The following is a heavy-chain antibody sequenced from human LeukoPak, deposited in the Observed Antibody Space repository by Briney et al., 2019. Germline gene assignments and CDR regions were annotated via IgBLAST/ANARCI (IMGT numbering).Heavy chain of an antibody. CDR3: AKDMRIRGYSGYDCYDY. CDR2: INPHSGDT. D-gene: IGHD5-12*01. V-gene: IGHV1-2*02. CDR1: RYTLNGYY. Sequence: ASVKVSCKASRYTLNGYYMHWVRQAPGQGLEWMGWINPHSGDTNYAQKFQGRVTMTRDTSTSTAYMEVSRLRSDDTAVYYCAKDMRIRGYSGYDCYDYWGQGTLVTVSS. J-gene: IGHJ4*02.